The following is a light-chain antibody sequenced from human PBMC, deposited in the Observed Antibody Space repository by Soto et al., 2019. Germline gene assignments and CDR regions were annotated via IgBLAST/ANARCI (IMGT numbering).Light chain of an antibody. CDR1: HSVGTN. V-gene: IGKV3-15*01. Sequence: EIVMTQSPATLSASPGERATLSCRASHSVGTNFAWYQQKPGQAPRLLIYGASTSATGMPARCSGGGSGTEYTLTISSVRSEDFAVYYCQQYNNWPYTFGQGTKLEIK. J-gene: IGKJ2*01. CDR3: QQYNNWPYT. CDR2: GAS.